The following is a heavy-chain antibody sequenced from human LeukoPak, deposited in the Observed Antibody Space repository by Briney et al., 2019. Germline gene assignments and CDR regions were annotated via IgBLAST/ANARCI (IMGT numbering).Heavy chain of an antibody. CDR1: GFTFSSYA. CDR3: ARGPSGYDWLTWFDP. V-gene: IGHV3-30-3*01. D-gene: IGHD5-12*01. Sequence: PGRSLRLSCAASGFTFSSYAMHWVRQAPGKGLEWVAVISYDGSNKYYADSVKGRFTISRDNSKNTLYLQMNSLRAEDTAVYYCARGPSGYDWLTWFDPWGQGTLVTVSS. CDR2: ISYDGSNK. J-gene: IGHJ5*02.